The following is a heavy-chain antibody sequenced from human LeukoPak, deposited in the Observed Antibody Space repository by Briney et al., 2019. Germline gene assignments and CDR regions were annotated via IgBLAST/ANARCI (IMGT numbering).Heavy chain of an antibody. CDR1: GFTFSSYA. CDR3: AKVGCSRTSCYDYYYYYMDV. J-gene: IGHJ6*03. V-gene: IGHV3-23*01. D-gene: IGHD2-2*01. CDR2: ISGSGTST. Sequence: GGSLRLSCAASGFTFSSYAMSWVRQAPGKGLEWVSGISGSGTSTYSADSVKGRFTISRDNSKNTLYLQMNSLRAEDTAVYYCAKVGCSRTSCYDYYYYYMDVWGKGTTVTVSS.